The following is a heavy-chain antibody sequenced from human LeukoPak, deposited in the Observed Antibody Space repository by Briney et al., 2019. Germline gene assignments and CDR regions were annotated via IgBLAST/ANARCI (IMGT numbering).Heavy chain of an antibody. D-gene: IGHD5-12*01. Sequence: QPGGSLRLSCAASGVTFSTYAMSWVRQAPGKGLEWVSTIVGSGGSTYYADSVKGRFTISRDNSKNTLYLQMSSLRAEDTAVYYCAKVAGGYGGLVQHWGQGTLVTVSS. CDR1: GVTFSTYA. CDR3: AKVAGGYGGLVQH. CDR2: IVGSGGST. J-gene: IGHJ1*01. V-gene: IGHV3-23*01.